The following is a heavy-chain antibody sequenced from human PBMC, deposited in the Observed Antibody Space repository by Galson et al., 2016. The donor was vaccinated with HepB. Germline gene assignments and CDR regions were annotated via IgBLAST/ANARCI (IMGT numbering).Heavy chain of an antibody. CDR1: GFTFSDSY. V-gene: IGHV3-11*06. CDR3: AREGAYSGNDFGGGFDF. CDR2: ISNGSRYT. J-gene: IGHJ4*02. D-gene: IGHD5-12*01. Sequence: LRLSCAASGFTFSDSYMTWIRLAPGKGLEWVAHISNGSRYTSYADSVRGRFTISRDNARNSLFLQMNSLRDEDTAVYYCAREGAYSGNDFGGGFDFWGQGTLVTVSS.